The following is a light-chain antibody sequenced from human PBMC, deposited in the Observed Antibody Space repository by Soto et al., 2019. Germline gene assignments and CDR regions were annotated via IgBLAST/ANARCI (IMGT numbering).Light chain of an antibody. J-gene: IGKJ1*01. CDR1: QSIGDT. V-gene: IGKV3-15*01. Sequence: EIVMTQSPATLSVSPGGRATLSCRASQSIGDTLAWYQQKPGQAPRLLIHGASTRAPGFPARFSGSGSGTDFTLTISSLQSEDFAVYYCQQYNNWPWTFGQGTKVEIK. CDR2: GAS. CDR3: QQYNNWPWT.